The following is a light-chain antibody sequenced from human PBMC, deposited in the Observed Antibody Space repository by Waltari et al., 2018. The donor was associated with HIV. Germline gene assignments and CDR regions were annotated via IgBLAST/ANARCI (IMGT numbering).Light chain of an antibody. Sequence: DIQMTQSPSSLSASVGDRVTLTCRASRDIVRSLAWYQQKPGKPPKLLVYGASKLQSGVPTGFSGSGSGTTYTLSIGCLQADDFATYFCRQYYNSPLSFGQGTKVEMK. J-gene: IGKJ2*03. CDR2: GAS. CDR1: RDIVRS. CDR3: RQYYNSPLS. V-gene: IGKV1-NL1*01.